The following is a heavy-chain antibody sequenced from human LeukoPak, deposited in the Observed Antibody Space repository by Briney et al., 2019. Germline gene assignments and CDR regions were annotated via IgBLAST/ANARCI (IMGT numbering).Heavy chain of an antibody. CDR1: GFTFSKFA. CDR3: ARHYDNDGYYYAHFDY. Sequence: GGSLRLSCVASGFTFSKFAMSWVRQAPGKGLEWVSSIADSGAGTYYADSVKGRFTISRDSSKNTLFLQMNSLTADDSAVYYCARHYDNDGYYYAHFDYWGQGTLVTVSS. D-gene: IGHD3-22*01. CDR2: IADSGAGT. V-gene: IGHV3-23*01. J-gene: IGHJ4*02.